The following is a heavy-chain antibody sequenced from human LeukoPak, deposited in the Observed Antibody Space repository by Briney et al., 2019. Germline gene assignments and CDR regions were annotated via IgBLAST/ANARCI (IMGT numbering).Heavy chain of an antibody. D-gene: IGHD6-6*01. CDR2: IYTSGST. V-gene: IGHV4-61*02. CDR3: AGRDEYSSSFPAFDY. J-gene: IGHJ4*02. Sequence: SQTLSLTCTVSGGSISSGSYYWSWIRQPAGKGLEWIGRIYTSGSTNYNPSLKSRVTISVDTSKNQFSLKLSSVTAADAAVYYCAGRDEYSSSFPAFDYWGQGTLVTVSS. CDR1: GGSISSGSYY.